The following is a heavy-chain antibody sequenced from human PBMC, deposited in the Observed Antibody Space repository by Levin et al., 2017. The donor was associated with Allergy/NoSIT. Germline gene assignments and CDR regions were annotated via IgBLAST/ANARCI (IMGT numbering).Heavy chain of an antibody. CDR2: ITVSGFT. CDR3: VRRQEQWLDHFDY. J-gene: IGHJ4*02. D-gene: IGHD6-19*01. Sequence: PGGSLRLSCAASGFTFSDYYFSWIRQAPGKGLEWISYITVSGFTKYADSVRGRFTISSDNAKNSVFLQLSSVRADDTAVYYCVRRQEQWLDHFDYWGQGTLVTVSS. CDR1: GFTFSDYY. V-gene: IGHV3-11*03.